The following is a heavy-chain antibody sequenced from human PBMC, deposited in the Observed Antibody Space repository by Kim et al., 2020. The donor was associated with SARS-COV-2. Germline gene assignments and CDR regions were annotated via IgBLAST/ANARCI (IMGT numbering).Heavy chain of an antibody. D-gene: IGHD1-26*01. J-gene: IGHJ4*01. Sequence: SETLSLTCTVSGGSISSYYFNWIRQPPGKGLEWIGSIYYTGNTNYNPSLKSRVTISVDTSKNQFSLKLSSVTAAETAVYYCATGDSSGRFRHSSYFHY. CDR3: ATGDSSGRFRHSSYFHY. CDR2: IYYTGNT. CDR1: GGSISSYY. V-gene: IGHV4-59*08.